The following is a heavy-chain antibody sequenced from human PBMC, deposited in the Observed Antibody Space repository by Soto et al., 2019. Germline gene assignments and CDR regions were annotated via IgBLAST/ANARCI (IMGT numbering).Heavy chain of an antibody. J-gene: IGHJ4*02. CDR2: ISAHNGNT. Sequence: QVHLVQSGAEVKKPGASVKVSCKGSGYAFTTYGLTWVRQAPGQGLEWMGWISAHNGNTNYAQKLQGRVTVTRDTSTSTAYMELRSLRSDDTAVYYCARGRYVDYWGQGALVTVSS. V-gene: IGHV1-18*01. D-gene: IGHD1-1*01. CDR3: ARGRYVDY. CDR1: GYAFTTYG.